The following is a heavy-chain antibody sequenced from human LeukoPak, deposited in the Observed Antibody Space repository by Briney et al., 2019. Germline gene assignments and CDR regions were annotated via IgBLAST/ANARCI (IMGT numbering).Heavy chain of an antibody. CDR2: INHSGST. CDR3: ARANDFWSGYYTHPLTQGWFDP. J-gene: IGHJ5*02. Sequence: PSETLSLTCAVYGGSFSGYYWSWIRQLPGKGLEWIGEINHSGSTNYNPSLKSRVTISVDKSKNQFSLKLSSVTAADTAVYYCARANDFWSGYYTHPLTQGWFDPWGQGTLVTVSS. D-gene: IGHD3-3*01. CDR1: GGSFSGYY. V-gene: IGHV4-34*01.